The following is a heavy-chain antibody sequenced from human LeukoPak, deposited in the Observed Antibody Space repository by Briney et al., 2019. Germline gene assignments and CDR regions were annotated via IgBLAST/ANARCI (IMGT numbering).Heavy chain of an antibody. V-gene: IGHV3-33*01. J-gene: IGHJ4*02. CDR2: IWYDGSNK. D-gene: IGHD3-22*01. Sequence: GGSLRLSCAASGLTFSNYGMLWVRQDPAKGLEGVAVIWYDGSNKFYADSVKGRFTISRDNSKNTLYLQMNSLRAEDTAVYYCAREGYDSSGYNLDQWGQGTLVTVSS. CDR1: GLTFSNYG. CDR3: AREGYDSSGYNLDQ.